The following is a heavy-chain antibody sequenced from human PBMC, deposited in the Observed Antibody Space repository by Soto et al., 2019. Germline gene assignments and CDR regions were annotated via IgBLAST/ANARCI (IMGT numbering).Heavy chain of an antibody. CDR1: GFTVSNNY. V-gene: IGHV3-53*01. CDR3: RTNRGGGGY. CDR2: IYSGGYT. D-gene: IGHD3-10*01. J-gene: IGHJ4*02. Sequence: EVQLVESGGGLIQPGGSLRLSCAVSGFTVSNNYMSWVRQAPGKGLEGVSVIYSGGYTAYGGSVKGRITISRDNSKTTLQLKINTSGAAAPSVYSRRTNRGGGGYWGQGTLVTVSS.